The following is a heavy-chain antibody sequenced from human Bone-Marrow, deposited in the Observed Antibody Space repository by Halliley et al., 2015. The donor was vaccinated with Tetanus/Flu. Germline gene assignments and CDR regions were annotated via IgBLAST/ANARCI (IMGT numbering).Heavy chain of an antibody. V-gene: IGHV3-48*02. J-gene: IGHJ4*02. D-gene: IGHD2-15*01. CDR3: ARGWRENSFDF. Sequence: LEWLSFISNDGQTIYYADSVRGRFTISRDAAKNSLFLQMNSLRDEDTAVYYCARGWRENSFDFWGQGVQVTVSS. CDR2: ISNDGQTI.